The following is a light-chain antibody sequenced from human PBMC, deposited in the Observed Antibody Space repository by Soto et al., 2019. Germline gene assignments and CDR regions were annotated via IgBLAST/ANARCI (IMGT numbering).Light chain of an antibody. CDR3: QQHISWPLT. J-gene: IGKJ4*01. CDR1: QSVSSY. CDR2: DAS. V-gene: IGKV3-11*01. Sequence: EIVLTQSPATLSLPPGERATLSCRASQSVSSYLAWYQQKPGQAPRLLIYDASNRATGIPARFSGSGSGTDFTLTISNLEPEDFAVYYCQQHISWPLTFGGGTKVDIK.